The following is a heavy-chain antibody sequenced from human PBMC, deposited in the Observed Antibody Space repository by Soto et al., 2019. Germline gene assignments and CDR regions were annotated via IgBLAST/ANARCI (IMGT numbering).Heavy chain of an antibody. D-gene: IGHD3-22*01. CDR2: IDPSDSYT. J-gene: IGHJ4*02. V-gene: IGHV5-10-1*01. CDR1: GYSFTSYW. CDR3: ARHASRGVVVITGFDY. Sequence: XDSLKISCKGSGYSFTSYWISLVRQMPGKGLEWMGRIDPSDSYTNYSPSFQGHVTISDDKSISTAYLQWRSLKASATAIYYSARHASRGVVVITGFDYWGQGTLVTVSS.